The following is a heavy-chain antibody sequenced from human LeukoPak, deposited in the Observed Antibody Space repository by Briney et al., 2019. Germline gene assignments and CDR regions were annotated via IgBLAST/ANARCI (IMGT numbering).Heavy chain of an antibody. CDR1: GFTFSSYS. Sequence: GGSLRLSCAASGFTFSSYSMNWVRQAPGEGLEWVSYISSSSSTIYYADSVKGRFTISRDNAKNSLYLQMNSLRAEDTAVYYCARDGLLEPAWGQGTLVTVSS. CDR3: ARDGLLEPA. D-gene: IGHD1-26*01. J-gene: IGHJ5*02. V-gene: IGHV3-48*01. CDR2: ISSSSSTI.